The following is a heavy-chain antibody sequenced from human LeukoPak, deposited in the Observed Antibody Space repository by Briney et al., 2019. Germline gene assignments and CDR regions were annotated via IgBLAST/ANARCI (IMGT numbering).Heavy chain of an antibody. J-gene: IGHJ3*02. CDR1: GFTFSSYA. CDR2: ISYDGSNK. CDR3: ARDRVTYYYDSSGLPDAFDI. V-gene: IGHV3-30*04. D-gene: IGHD3-22*01. Sequence: GGSLRLSCAASGFTFSSYAMHWVRQAPGKGLEWVAVISYDGSNKYYADSVKGRFTISRDNPKNTLYLQMNSLRAEDTAVYYCARDRVTYYYDSSGLPDAFDIWGQGTMVTVSS.